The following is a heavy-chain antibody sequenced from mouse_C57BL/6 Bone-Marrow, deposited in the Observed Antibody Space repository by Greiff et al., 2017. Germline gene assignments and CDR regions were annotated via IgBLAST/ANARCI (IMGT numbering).Heavy chain of an antibody. J-gene: IGHJ2*01. CDR2: IYPGDGDT. CDR1: GYAFSSYW. V-gene: IGHV1-80*01. CDR3: ARSLNWANCDY. Sequence: QVQLQQSGAELVKPGASVKISCKASGYAFSSYWMNWVKQRPGKGLEWIGQIYPGDGDTNYNGKFKGKATLTADKSSSTAYMQLSSLTSEDSAVYFCARSLNWANCDYWGQGTTLTVSS. D-gene: IGHD4-1*01.